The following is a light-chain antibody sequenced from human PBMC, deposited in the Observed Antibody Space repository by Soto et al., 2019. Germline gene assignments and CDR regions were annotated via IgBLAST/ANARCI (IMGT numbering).Light chain of an antibody. V-gene: IGLV2-14*01. CDR3: SSYTSSTTIL. CDR1: RSDVGGYNY. J-gene: IGLJ2*01. Sequence: QSALTQPASVSGSPGQSITISCTGTRSDVGGYNYVSGYQQHPDKAPKLMIYEVRNRPSGVSNRFSGSKSGNKASMTISGLQADDEADYYCSSYTSSTTILLGGWTKLTVL. CDR2: EVR.